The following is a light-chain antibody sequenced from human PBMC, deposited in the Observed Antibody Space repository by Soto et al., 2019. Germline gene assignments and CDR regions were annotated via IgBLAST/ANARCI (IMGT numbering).Light chain of an antibody. CDR2: DAS. CDR1: QSISSY. J-gene: IGKJ4*02. CDR3: QQRSNSPRT. V-gene: IGKV3-11*01. Sequence: EIVLTQSPATLSLSPGEGATLSCRASQSISSYLAWYQQKPGQAPRLLLYDASNRATGIPARFSGSGSGTDFTLTISSLEPEDFAVYYCQQRSNSPRTFGGGTKVEI.